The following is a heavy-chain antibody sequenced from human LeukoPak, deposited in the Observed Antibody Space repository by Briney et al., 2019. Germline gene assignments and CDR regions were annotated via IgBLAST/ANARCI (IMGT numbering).Heavy chain of an antibody. Sequence: PSQTLSLTCTVSGGSISSGGYYWSWIRQPPGKGLEWIGYISDSGISNCNPSLKSRVTMSLDTSKNQLSLKVNSVTAADTAVYYCARHSSGFFGYWGQGTLVTVSS. CDR2: ISDSGIS. CDR3: ARHSSGFFGY. J-gene: IGHJ4*02. D-gene: IGHD6-19*01. V-gene: IGHV4-61*08. CDR1: GGSISSGGYY.